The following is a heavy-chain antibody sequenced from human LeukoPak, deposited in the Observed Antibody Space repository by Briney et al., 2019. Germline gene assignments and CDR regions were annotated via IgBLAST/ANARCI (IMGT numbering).Heavy chain of an antibody. D-gene: IGHD6-19*01. J-gene: IGHJ4*02. CDR3: ARAEWLVRYYFDY. V-gene: IGHV3-30*04. CDR2: ISYDGSNK. CDR1: GFTFSSYA. Sequence: GGSLRLSCAASGFTFSSYAMHWVRQAPGKGLEWVAVISYDGSNKYYADSVKGRFTISRDNSKNTLYLQMNSLRAEDTAVYYCARAEWLVRYYFDYWGQGTLVTVSS.